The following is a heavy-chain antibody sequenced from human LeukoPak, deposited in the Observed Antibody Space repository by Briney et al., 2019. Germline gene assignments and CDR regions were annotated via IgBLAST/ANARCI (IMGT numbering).Heavy chain of an antibody. D-gene: IGHD3-22*01. V-gene: IGHV3-48*03. CDR2: IRSSGSTI. J-gene: IGHJ6*04. CDR1: GFTFSSYE. CDR3: ARAPIPDYYEARGGYYGMDV. Sequence: GGSLRLSCAASGFTFSSYEMNWVRQAPGKGLEWVSYIRSSGSTIYYADSVKGRFTISRDNAKNSLYLQMNSLRAEDTAVYYCARAPIPDYYEARGGYYGMDVWGKGTTVSVSS.